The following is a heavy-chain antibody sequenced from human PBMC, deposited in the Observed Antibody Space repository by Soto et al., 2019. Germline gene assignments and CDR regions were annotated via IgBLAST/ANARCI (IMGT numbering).Heavy chain of an antibody. J-gene: IGHJ6*02. V-gene: IGHV4-59*01. CDR1: GGSITSSY. CDR3: ARGEDAFFYYGLDV. CDR2: IYDTGISGYTPST. Sequence: SETLSLTCTVPGGSITSSYWSWIRRPPGKGLEWIAYIYDTGISGYTPSTSYNPSLKSRVTMSVDTSKSQFSLKLTSVTAADTAVYYCARGEDAFFYYGLDVWGQGITVTVSS.